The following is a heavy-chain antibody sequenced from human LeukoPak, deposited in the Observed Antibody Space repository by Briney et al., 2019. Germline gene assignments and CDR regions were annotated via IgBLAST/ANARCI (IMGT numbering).Heavy chain of an antibody. V-gene: IGHV4-59*12. D-gene: IGHD1-14*01. CDR3: ARISSVWVKDYYYYMDV. CDR2: IYYSGST. Sequence: SETLSLTCTVSGGSISSYYWSWIRQPPGKGLEWIGFIYYSGSTNYKPSLKSRVTISVDTSKNQFSLKLSSVTAADTAVYYCARISSVWVKDYYYYMDVWGKGTTVTVSS. J-gene: IGHJ6*03. CDR1: GGSISSYY.